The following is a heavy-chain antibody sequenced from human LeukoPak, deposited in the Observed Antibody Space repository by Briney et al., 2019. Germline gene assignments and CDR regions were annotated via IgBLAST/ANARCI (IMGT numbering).Heavy chain of an antibody. Sequence: PGMSLRLSCAASGFTVSSNYMSWVRQAPGKGLEWVSAISGSGGSTYYADSVKGRFTISRDNSKNTLYLQMNSLRAEDTAVYYCAKDNYIVVVVAATPWDYWGQGTLVTVSS. J-gene: IGHJ4*02. CDR2: ISGSGGST. D-gene: IGHD2-15*01. CDR1: GFTVSSNY. V-gene: IGHV3-23*01. CDR3: AKDNYIVVVVAATPWDY.